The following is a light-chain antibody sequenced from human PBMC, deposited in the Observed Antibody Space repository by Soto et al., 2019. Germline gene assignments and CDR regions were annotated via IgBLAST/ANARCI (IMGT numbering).Light chain of an antibody. J-gene: IGKJ5*01. CDR1: QSVIIY. Sequence: EIVLTQSPATLSLSPGERATLSCRSSQSVIIYLAWYQQKPGQAPRLLIYDASNRATGIPARFSGSGSGTDLTLTISSLEPEDFAVYYCQQRSIWPPITFGQGTRLEIK. CDR2: DAS. CDR3: QQRSIWPPIT. V-gene: IGKV3-11*01.